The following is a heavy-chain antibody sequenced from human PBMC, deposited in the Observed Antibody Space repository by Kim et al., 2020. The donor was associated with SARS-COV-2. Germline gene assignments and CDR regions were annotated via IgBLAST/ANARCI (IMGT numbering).Heavy chain of an antibody. V-gene: IGHV4-31*03. CDR1: GGSISSGGYY. D-gene: IGHD3-10*01. J-gene: IGHJ4*02. Sequence: SETLSLTCTVSGGSISSGGYYWSWIRQHPGKGLEWIGYIYYSGSTYYNTSLKSRVTISVDTSKNQFSLKLSSVTAADTAVYYCARDTPVNYGSGSYGFDYWGQGTLVTVSS. CDR3: ARDTPVNYGSGSYGFDY. CDR2: IYYSGST.